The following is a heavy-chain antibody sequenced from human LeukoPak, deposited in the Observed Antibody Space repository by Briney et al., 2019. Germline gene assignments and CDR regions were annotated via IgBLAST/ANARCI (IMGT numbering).Heavy chain of an antibody. CDR2: IYSGGST. J-gene: IGHJ4*02. CDR1: GFTVGSNY. D-gene: IGHD5-24*01. V-gene: IGHV3-53*01. CDR3: ARDRGRRDGYNLYFDY. Sequence: GGSLRLSCAASGFTVGSNYMSWVRQAPGKGLEWVSVIYSGGSTYYADSVKGRFTISRDNSKNTLYLQMNSLRAEDTAVYYCARDRGRRDGYNLYFDYWGQGTLVTVSS.